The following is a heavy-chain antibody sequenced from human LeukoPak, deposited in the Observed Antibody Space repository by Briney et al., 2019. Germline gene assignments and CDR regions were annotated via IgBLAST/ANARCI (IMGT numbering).Heavy chain of an antibody. V-gene: IGHV4-38-2*02. CDR2: IYHSGST. J-gene: IGHJ4*02. CDR1: GDSISFYY. Sequence: SETLSLTCTVSGDSISFYYWGWIRQPPGKGLEWIGSIYHSGSTYYNPSLKSRVTISVDTSKNQFSLKLSSVTAADTAVYYCARAPNCSGGSCYFDYWGQGTLVTVSS. CDR3: ARAPNCSGGSCYFDY. D-gene: IGHD2-15*01.